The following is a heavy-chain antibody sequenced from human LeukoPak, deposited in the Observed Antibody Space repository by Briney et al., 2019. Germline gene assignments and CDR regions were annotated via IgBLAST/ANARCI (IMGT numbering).Heavy chain of an antibody. CDR3: ARDTAGAYYYDSSGYSYGMDV. V-gene: IGHV3-21*01. D-gene: IGHD3-22*01. Sequence: PGGSLRLSCAASGFTFSSYSMNWVRQAPGKGLEWVSSISSSSSYIYYADSVKGRFTISRDNAKNSLYLQMNSLRAEDTAVYYCARDTAGAYYYDSSGYSYGMDVWGQGTTVTVSS. J-gene: IGHJ6*02. CDR2: ISSSSSYI. CDR1: GFTFSSYS.